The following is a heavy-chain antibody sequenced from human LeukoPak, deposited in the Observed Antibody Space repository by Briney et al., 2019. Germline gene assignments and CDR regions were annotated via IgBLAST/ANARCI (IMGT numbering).Heavy chain of an antibody. D-gene: IGHD2-21*01. CDR2: IYSGGST. J-gene: IGHJ4*02. CDR1: EFTVSSNY. CDR3: ARGLGIDDY. Sequence: GGSLRLSCVASEFTVSSNYMSWVRQAPGKGLEWVSVIYSGGSTYYADSVKGRFTISRDNSKNTLYLQMNSLRAEDTAVYYCARGLGIDDYWGQGTLVTVSS. V-gene: IGHV3-66*01.